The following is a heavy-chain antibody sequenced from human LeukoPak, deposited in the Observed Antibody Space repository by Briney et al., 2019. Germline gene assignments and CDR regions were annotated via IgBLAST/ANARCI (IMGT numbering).Heavy chain of an antibody. CDR2: INWNSDSI. CDR1: GFTFDDYA. CDR3: ARERRYYDFWSGYYLRDY. D-gene: IGHD3-3*01. V-gene: IGHV3-9*01. Sequence: GGSLRLSCAVSGFTFDDYAMHWVRQVPGRGLEWVSGINWNSDSIGYADSVKGRFTISRDNSKNTLYLQMNSLRAEDTAVYYCARERRYYDFWSGYYLRDYWGQGTLVTVSS. J-gene: IGHJ4*02.